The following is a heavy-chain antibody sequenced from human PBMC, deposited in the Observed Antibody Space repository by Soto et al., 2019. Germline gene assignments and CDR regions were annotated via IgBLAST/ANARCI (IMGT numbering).Heavy chain of an antibody. CDR3: ARRDRSGFSYWLDT. D-gene: IGHD3-22*01. J-gene: IGHJ5*02. V-gene: IGHV4-31*03. CDR2: ISASGST. Sequence: LSLTCTVSGGSISDGYYWTWIRQHPGKGPEWIGSISASGSTSYNPSLKSRLTVSVDKSKNQFSLNLRSVTAADTAVYYCARRDRSGFSYWLDTWGQGTLVTVSS. CDR1: GGSISDGYY.